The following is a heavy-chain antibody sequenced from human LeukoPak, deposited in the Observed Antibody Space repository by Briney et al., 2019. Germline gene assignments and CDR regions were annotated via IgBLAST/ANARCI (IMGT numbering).Heavy chain of an antibody. CDR3: ARGYYYGSGSFYYFDY. V-gene: IGHV3-7*01. Sequence: PGGSLRLSCAASGFTFSSYWMSWVRQAPGKGLEWVANIKQDGSEKYYVDSVKGRFTISRDNAKNSLYLQMNSLRAEDTAVYYCARGYYYGSGSFYYFDYWGQGTLVTVSS. CDR2: IKQDGSEK. D-gene: IGHD3-10*01. J-gene: IGHJ4*02. CDR1: GFTFSSYW.